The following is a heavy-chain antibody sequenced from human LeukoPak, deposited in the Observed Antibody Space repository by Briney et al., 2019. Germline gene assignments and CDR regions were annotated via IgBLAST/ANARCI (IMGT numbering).Heavy chain of an antibody. J-gene: IGHJ5*02. Sequence: SETLSLTCAAYGGSFSDYHWSWTRQPPGKGLEWIGEINHSGSTNYNPSLKSRVTISVDTSKNQFSLKLSSVTAADTAVYYCARKHFSYDYVWGSYRYHWFDPWGQGTLVTVSS. CDR3: ARKHFSYDYVWGSYRYHWFDP. CDR1: GGSFSDYH. CDR2: INHSGST. V-gene: IGHV4-34*01. D-gene: IGHD3-16*02.